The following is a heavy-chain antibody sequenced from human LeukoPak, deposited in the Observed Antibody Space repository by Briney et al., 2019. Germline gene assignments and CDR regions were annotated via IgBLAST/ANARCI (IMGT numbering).Heavy chain of an antibody. CDR3: ARGSSSSPFDY. CDR1: GGSISSYY. J-gene: IGHJ4*02. V-gene: IGHV4-59*01. Sequence: SETLSLTCTVSGGSISSYYWSWIRQPPGKGLEWIGYIYYSGSTNYNPSLKSRVTISVDTSKNQFSLKLSSVTAADTAVYYCARGSSSSPFDYWGQGTLVTVSS. CDR2: IYYSGST. D-gene: IGHD6-6*01.